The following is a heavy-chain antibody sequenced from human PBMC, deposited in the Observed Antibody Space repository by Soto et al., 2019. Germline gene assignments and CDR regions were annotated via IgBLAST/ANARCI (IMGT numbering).Heavy chain of an antibody. CDR3: ARGYDFWSGYYEAYYYMDV. V-gene: IGHV1-8*01. Sequence: ASVKVSCKASVYTFTSYDINWVRQATGQGLEWMGWMNPNSGNTGYAQKFQGRVTMTRNTSISTAYMELSSLRSEDTAVYYCARGYDFWSGYYEAYYYMDVWGKGTTVTVSS. J-gene: IGHJ6*03. CDR1: VYTFTSYD. D-gene: IGHD3-3*01. CDR2: MNPNSGNT.